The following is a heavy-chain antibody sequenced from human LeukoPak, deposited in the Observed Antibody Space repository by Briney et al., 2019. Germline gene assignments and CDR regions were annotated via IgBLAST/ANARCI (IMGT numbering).Heavy chain of an antibody. Sequence: TGGSLRLSCAASGFTFSSYSMNWVRQAPGKWLEWVSYISSSSSMIYYADSVKGRFTISRDNAKNSLYLQMKSLRDEDTAIYYCARDYGDLPARVPYFDYWGQGTLVTVSS. CDR3: ARDYGDLPARVPYFDY. V-gene: IGHV3-48*02. J-gene: IGHJ4*02. CDR1: GFTFSSYS. CDR2: ISSSSSMI. D-gene: IGHD4-17*01.